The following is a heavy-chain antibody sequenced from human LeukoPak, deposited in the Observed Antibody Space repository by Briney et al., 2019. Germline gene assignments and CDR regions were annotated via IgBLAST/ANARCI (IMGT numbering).Heavy chain of an antibody. CDR2: ITWNSDDM. J-gene: IGHJ4*02. D-gene: IGHD1-1*01. CDR1: GFSFEAYG. V-gene: IGHV3-9*01. Sequence: GGSLRLSCAASGFSFEAYGMYWVRQAPGKGLEWVSGITWNSDDMAYADSVKGRFTISRDNAKNCLYLQMNSLTVEDTALYYCTRVTSWRTGFDYWGQGTLVSVSS. CDR3: TRVTSWRTGFDY.